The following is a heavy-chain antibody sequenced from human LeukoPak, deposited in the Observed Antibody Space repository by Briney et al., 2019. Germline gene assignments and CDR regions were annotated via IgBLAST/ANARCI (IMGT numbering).Heavy chain of an antibody. J-gene: IGHJ4*02. D-gene: IGHD3-10*01. V-gene: IGHV3-7*01. CDR1: GFTFSSYW. Sequence: GGALRLSCAASGFTFSSYWMTWVRQAPGKGLEWVANIKQDESEKFYVDSVKGRFTISRDNAKNSLYLQINSLRAEDTAVYYCAREMGSVYFDYWGQGTLVTVSS. CDR2: IKQDESEK. CDR3: AREMGSVYFDY.